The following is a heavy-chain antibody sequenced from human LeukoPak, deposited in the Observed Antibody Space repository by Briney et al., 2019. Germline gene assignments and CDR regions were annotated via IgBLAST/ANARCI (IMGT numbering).Heavy chain of an antibody. V-gene: IGHV4-39*07. Sequence: PSETLSLTCTVSGGSISSSSYYWGWIRQPPGKGLEWIGSIYYSGSTYYNPSLKSRVTISVDTSKNQFSLKLSSVTAADTAVYYCARVSLGRLYYYYGMDVWGQGTTVTVSS. J-gene: IGHJ6*02. CDR1: GGSISSSSYY. D-gene: IGHD1-26*01. CDR3: ARVSLGRLYYYYGMDV. CDR2: IYYSGST.